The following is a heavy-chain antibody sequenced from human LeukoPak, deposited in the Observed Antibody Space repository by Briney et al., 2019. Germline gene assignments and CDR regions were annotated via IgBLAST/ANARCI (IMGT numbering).Heavy chain of an antibody. CDR2: IYESGNT. J-gene: IGHJ3*02. V-gene: IGHV4-39*01. CDR1: GGSISSSSYY. CDR3: ARQVMIRGVHYAFDI. D-gene: IGHD3-16*01. Sequence: SETLSLTCTVSGGSISSSSYYWGWMRQPPGNKLEWTGSIYESGNTNYNPSLKSRLTISIDTSKNQFSLKLSSVTAADTAVYYCARQVMIRGVHYAFDIWGQGTMVTVSS.